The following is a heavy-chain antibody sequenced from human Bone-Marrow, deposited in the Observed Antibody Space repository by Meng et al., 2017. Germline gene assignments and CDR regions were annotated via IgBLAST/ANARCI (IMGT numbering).Heavy chain of an antibody. J-gene: IGHJ4*02. D-gene: IGHD3-9*01. V-gene: IGHV1-69*05. CDR2: IIPIFGTA. CDR1: GGTFSSYA. CDR3: ARDDDISPDY. Sequence: SVKVSCKASGGTFSSYAISWVRQAPGQGLERMGGIIPIFGTANYAQKFQGRVTITTDESTSTAYMELSSLRSDDTAVYYCARDDDISPDYWGQGTLVTVSS.